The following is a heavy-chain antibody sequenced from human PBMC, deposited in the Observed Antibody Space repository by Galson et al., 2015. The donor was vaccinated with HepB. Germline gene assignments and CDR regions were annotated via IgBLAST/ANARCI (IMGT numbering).Heavy chain of an antibody. CDR1: GYTLTELS. V-gene: IGHV1-24*01. J-gene: IGHJ4*02. CDR3: ATVFPPLWLGELQLFDY. CDR2: FDPEDGET. Sequence: SVKVSCKVSGYTLTELSMHWVRQAPGKGLEWMGGFDPEDGETIYAQKFQGRVTMTEDTSTDTTYMELSSLRSEDTAVYYCATVFPPLWLGELQLFDYWCQGTLVTVSS. D-gene: IGHD3-10*01.